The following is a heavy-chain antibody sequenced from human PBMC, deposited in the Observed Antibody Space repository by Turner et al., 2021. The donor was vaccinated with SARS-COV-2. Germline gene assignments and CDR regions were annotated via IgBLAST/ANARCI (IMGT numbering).Heavy chain of an antibody. V-gene: IGHV4-59*01. J-gene: IGHJ5*02. CDR3: ARDNIGVGPATRSWFDP. CDR2: IYYSGTN. Sequence: QVQLQESGPGLVKPSETLSLTCTVSGGSISSYYWSWIRQPPGKGLEWIGYIYYSGTNNYHPPQKRRVTIAVDTTKNQFSKKRSAATAADTAVYYWARDNIGVGPATRSWFDPWGQGTLVTVSS. CDR1: GGSISSYY. D-gene: IGHD2-2*01.